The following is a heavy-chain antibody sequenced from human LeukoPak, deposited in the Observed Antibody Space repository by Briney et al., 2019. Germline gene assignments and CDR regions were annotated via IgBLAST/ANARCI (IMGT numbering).Heavy chain of an antibody. CDR2: ISSDGSST. V-gene: IGHV3-74*01. J-gene: IGHJ3*02. CDR3: ARDRYSTSLDAFDI. CDR1: GFTFSSYW. D-gene: IGHD6-13*01. Sequence: PGGSLRLSCAASGFTFSSYWMHWVRQAPGKGLVWVSRISSDGSSTDYADSVKGRFTISRDNAKNTLYLQMNSLRAEDTAVYYCARDRYSTSLDAFDIWGQGTMVTVSS.